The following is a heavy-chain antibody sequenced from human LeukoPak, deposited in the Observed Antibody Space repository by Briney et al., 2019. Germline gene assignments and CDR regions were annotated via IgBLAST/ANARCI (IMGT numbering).Heavy chain of an antibody. CDR2: INHSGST. V-gene: IGHV4-34*01. Sequence: SETLSLTCAVYGGSFSGYYWSWIRQPPGKGLEWIGEINHSGSTNYNPSLKSRVTISVDTSKNQFSLKLSSVTAADTAVYYCARGASSSRPVRWFDPWGQGTLVTVSS. J-gene: IGHJ5*02. CDR1: GGSFSGYY. D-gene: IGHD6-13*01. CDR3: ARGASSSRPVRWFDP.